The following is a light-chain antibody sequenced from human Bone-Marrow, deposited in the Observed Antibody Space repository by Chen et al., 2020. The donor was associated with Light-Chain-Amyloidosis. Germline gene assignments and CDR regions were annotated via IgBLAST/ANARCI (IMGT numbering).Light chain of an antibody. Sequence: SYELTQPPSVSVSPGQTARITCSGDDLPTKYAYWYQQKPGQPPVLVIPRDTERPTGISERFSGSSSVTTATLTISGVKAEDEADYHCQSADSSGTYEVICGGGTKLTVL. V-gene: IGLV3-25*03. CDR1: DLPTKY. CDR2: RDT. CDR3: QSADSSGTYEVI. J-gene: IGLJ2*01.